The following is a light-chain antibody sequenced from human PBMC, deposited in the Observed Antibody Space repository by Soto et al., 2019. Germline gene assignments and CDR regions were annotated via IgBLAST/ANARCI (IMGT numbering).Light chain of an antibody. Sequence: SYELTQPPSVSVAPGQTATITCGGNNIGSKSVHWYQQKPGQAPVVVVYHDSDRPSGISERFSGSNSGNTATLTITRVEAGDEAVYSCQVWDNNSDHVAFGGGTKLTVL. CDR3: QVWDNNSDHVA. CDR1: NIGSKS. J-gene: IGLJ2*01. V-gene: IGLV3-21*02. CDR2: HDS.